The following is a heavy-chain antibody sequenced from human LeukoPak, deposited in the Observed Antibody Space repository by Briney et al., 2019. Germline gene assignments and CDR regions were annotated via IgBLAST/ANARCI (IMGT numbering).Heavy chain of an antibody. V-gene: IGHV3-23*01. D-gene: IGHD3-9*01. CDR3: AKDSARYFDWLLSLFDY. Sequence: GGSLRLSWAASGFTFSSYAMSWVRQAPGKGLEWVSAISGRGGSTYYADSGKGRFTISRDNSKNTLYLQINSQRAEDTAVYYCAKDSARYFDWLLSLFDYWGQGTLVPVSS. J-gene: IGHJ4*02. CDR1: GFTFSSYA. CDR2: ISGRGGST.